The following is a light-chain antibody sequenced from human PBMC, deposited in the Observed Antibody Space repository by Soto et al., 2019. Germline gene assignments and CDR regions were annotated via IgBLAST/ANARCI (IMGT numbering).Light chain of an antibody. V-gene: IGKV1-5*03. CDR2: EAS. J-gene: IGKJ1*01. CDR3: QQYNGYWT. CDR1: QSISDS. Sequence: DIQMTQSPSTLSASVGDRVTITCRASQSISDSLAWYQQKPGKAPKLPIYEASSLKSVVPSRFSGSRSGTEYTLTISSLQPDDFATYYCQQYNGYWTFGQGTKVEIK.